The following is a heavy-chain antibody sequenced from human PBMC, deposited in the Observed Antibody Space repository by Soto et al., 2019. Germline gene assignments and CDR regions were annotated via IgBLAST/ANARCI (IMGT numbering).Heavy chain of an antibody. D-gene: IGHD3-9*01. CDR2: IRGDGGQT. CDR3: ARDVGLDSDDFFAY. V-gene: IGHV3-23*01. Sequence: GGALRLSCTASGFTFTSYGMGWVRQAPGKGLQWVSTIRGDGGQTHCTDSVKGRFSISRDNSKNTVYLQMDSLRAEDTAMYFCARDVGLDSDDFFAYWGQGTQVTVSS. CDR1: GFTFTSYG. J-gene: IGHJ4*02.